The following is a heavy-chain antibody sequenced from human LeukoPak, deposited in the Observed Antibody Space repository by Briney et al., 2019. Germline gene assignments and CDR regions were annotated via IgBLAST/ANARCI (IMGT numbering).Heavy chain of an antibody. D-gene: IGHD3-22*01. V-gene: IGHV3-48*03. CDR3: AKGGYFYDSSDAY. J-gene: IGHJ4*02. CDR1: GFTFSSYE. Sequence: GGSLRLSCAASGFTFSSYEMNWGRQAPGKGLEWLSYISSSGSAIYYADSVKGRFTISRDNAKNSLYLQMNSLRAEDTAVYYCAKGGYFYDSSDAYWGQGTLVTVSS. CDR2: ISSSGSAI.